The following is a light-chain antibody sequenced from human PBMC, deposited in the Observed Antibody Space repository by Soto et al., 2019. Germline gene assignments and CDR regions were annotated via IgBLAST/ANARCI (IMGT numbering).Light chain of an antibody. CDR3: QQYGSSPT. J-gene: IGKJ1*01. V-gene: IGKV3-15*01. Sequence: EIVMTQSPATLSVSPGERATLSCRASQSVSSNLAWYQQIPGQAPRLLIYGASTRATGIPARFSGSGSGTDFTLTISSLQSEDFAVYYCQQYGSSPTFGQGTKVEIK. CDR2: GAS. CDR1: QSVSSN.